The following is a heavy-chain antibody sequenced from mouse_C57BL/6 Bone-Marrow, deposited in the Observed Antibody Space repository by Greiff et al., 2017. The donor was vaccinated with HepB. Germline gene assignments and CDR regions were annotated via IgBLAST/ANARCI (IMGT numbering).Heavy chain of an antibody. Sequence: GGGLVQPKGSLTLSCAASGFTFNTYAMHWVRQAPGKGLEWVARIRSKSSNYATYYADSVKDRFTISRDDSQSMLYLQMNNLKTEDTAMYYCVREGWLLRDWYFDVWGTGTTVTVSS. CDR1: GFTFNTYA. D-gene: IGHD2-3*01. V-gene: IGHV10-3*01. J-gene: IGHJ1*03. CDR3: VREGWLLRDWYFDV. CDR2: IRSKSSNYAT.